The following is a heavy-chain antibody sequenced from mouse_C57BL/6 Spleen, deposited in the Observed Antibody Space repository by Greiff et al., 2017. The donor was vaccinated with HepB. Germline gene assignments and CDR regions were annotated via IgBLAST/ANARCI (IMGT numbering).Heavy chain of an antibody. J-gene: IGHJ4*01. CDR3: ASSYVHYAMDY. CDR1: GYAFSSYW. CDR2: IYPGDGDT. Sequence: VQLQQSGAELVKPGASVKISCKASGYAFSSYWMNWVKQRPGKGLEWIGQIYPGDGDTNYNGKFKGKATLTADKSSSTAYMQLSCLTSEDSAVYFCASSYVHYAMDYWGQGTSVTVSS. V-gene: IGHV1-80*01.